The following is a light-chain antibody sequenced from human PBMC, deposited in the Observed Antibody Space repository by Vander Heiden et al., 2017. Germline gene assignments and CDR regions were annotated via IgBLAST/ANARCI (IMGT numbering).Light chain of an antibody. CDR2: DDS. V-gene: IGLV3-21*03. J-gene: IGLJ2*01. Sequence: SYVLTQPPSVSVAPGKTARITCGGNNIRSKSVHWYQQKPGQAPVVVVYDDSDRPSGIPERFSGSNSGNTATLTISRVEAGDEADYYCQVWDSSSDHPEVVFGGGTKLTVL. CDR3: QVWDSSSDHPEVV. CDR1: NIRSKS.